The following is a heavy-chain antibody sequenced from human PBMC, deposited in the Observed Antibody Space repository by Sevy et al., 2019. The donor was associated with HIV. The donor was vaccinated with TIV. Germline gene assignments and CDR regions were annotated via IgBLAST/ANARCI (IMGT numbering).Heavy chain of an antibody. CDR1: GYSISTGYY. Sequence: SETLSLTCTVSGYSISTGYYWGWIRQPPGKGLEWIGNIHQSGSTYYNPSFKSRITISVDTSKNQFSLHLISVTAADTSVYYCGGRTYYSDSTAYYFDYWGQGTLVTVSS. J-gene: IGHJ4*02. V-gene: IGHV4-38-2*02. CDR3: GGRTYYSDSTAYYFDY. CDR2: IHQSGST. D-gene: IGHD3-22*01.